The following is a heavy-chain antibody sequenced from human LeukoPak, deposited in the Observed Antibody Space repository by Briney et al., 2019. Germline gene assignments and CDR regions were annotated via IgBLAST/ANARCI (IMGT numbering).Heavy chain of an antibody. Sequence: GGSLRLSCAASGFTFSSYAMHWVRQAPGKGLEWVAVISYDGSNKYYADSVKGRFTISRDNSKNTLYLQMNSLRAEDTAVYYCARDRRFGSYSLNPLGYWGQGTLVTVSS. D-gene: IGHD3-10*01. J-gene: IGHJ4*02. CDR3: ARDRRFGSYSLNPLGY. CDR2: ISYDGSNK. CDR1: GFTFSSYA. V-gene: IGHV3-30-3*01.